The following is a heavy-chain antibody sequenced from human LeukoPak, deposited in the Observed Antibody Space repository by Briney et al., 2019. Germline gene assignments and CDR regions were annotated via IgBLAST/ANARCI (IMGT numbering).Heavy chain of an antibody. CDR2: ISGSGGST. V-gene: IGHV3-23*01. Sequence: GGSLRLSCAASGFTVSSNYMSWVRQAPGKGLEWVSAISGSGGSTYYADSVKGRFTISRDNSKNTLYLQMNSLRAEDTAVYYCAKEAAMVPYYFDYWGQGTLVTVSS. J-gene: IGHJ4*02. CDR3: AKEAAMVPYYFDY. D-gene: IGHD5-18*01. CDR1: GFTVSSNY.